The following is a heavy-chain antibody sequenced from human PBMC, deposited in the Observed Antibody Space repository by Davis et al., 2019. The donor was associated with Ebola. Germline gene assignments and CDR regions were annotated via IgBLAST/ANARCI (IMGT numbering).Heavy chain of an antibody. Sequence: SETLSLTCAVYGGSFSGYYWSWIRQPPGKGLEWIGEINHSGSTNYNPSLKSRVTISVDTSKNQFSLKLSSVTAADTAVYYCARTPPLYYYDSSGYYQRGGWFDPWGQGTLVTVSS. CDR2: INHSGST. CDR1: GGSFSGYY. D-gene: IGHD3-22*01. J-gene: IGHJ5*02. V-gene: IGHV4-34*01. CDR3: ARTPPLYYYDSSGYYQRGGWFDP.